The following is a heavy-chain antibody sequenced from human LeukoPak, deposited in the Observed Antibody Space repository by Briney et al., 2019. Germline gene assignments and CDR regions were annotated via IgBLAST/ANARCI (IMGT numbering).Heavy chain of an antibody. CDR2: INPNSGGT. D-gene: IGHD3-16*01. V-gene: IGHV1-2*06. CDR3: ARVRWGSYSFDY. Sequence: ASVKVSCKASGYTFTGYYMHWVRQAPGQGLEWMGRINPNSGGTNYAQNFQGRVTMTRDTSISTAYMELSRLRSDDTAVYYCARVRWGSYSFDYWGQGTLVTVSS. CDR1: GYTFTGYY. J-gene: IGHJ4*02.